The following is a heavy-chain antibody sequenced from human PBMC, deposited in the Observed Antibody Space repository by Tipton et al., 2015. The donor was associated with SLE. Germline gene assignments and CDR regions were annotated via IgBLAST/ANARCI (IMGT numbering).Heavy chain of an antibody. Sequence: SLRLSCAASGFTFSSYWMHWVRQAPGKGLVWVSRINSDGSRTSYADSVKGRFTISRDNAKNTLYLQMSSLGEEDTAVYYCARPTQTENYYDSSGYYVEALDNWGQGTLVTVSS. CDR2: INSDGSRT. V-gene: IGHV3-74*01. J-gene: IGHJ4*02. D-gene: IGHD3-22*01. CDR1: GFTFSSYW. CDR3: ARPTQTENYYDSSGYYVEALDN.